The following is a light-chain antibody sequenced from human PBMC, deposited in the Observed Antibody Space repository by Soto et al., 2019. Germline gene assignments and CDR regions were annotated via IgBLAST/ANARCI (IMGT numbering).Light chain of an antibody. CDR1: QSVSSN. J-gene: IGKJ5*01. CDR3: QQYNTWPPIT. V-gene: IGKV3-15*01. Sequence: EIVMTQSPATLSVSPGERATLSCRASQSVSSNLAWYQQKPGQAPRLLIFGASTRATGIPARFSGSGSGTEFTLTISSLQSEDFAVYYCQQYNTWPPITFGPGKRLDIK. CDR2: GAS.